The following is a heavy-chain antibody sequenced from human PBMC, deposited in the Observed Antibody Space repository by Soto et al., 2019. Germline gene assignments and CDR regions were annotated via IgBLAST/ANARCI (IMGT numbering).Heavy chain of an antibody. J-gene: IGHJ4*02. CDR2: IYWDDDK. CDR3: AXILSGGYNSGWYGFSYDS. V-gene: IGHV2-5*02. Sequence: QITLKESGPTLVKPTQTLTLTCTFSGFSLSTSGVGVGXXXXXXXXAXXWLXXIYWDDDKRYSPSLMSRLTITNDTAXNQVXLXMTNXDXVXXXPYVXAXILSGGYNSGWYGFSYDSCGQGTLVTVSS. CDR1: GFSLSTSGVG. D-gene: IGHD6-19*01.